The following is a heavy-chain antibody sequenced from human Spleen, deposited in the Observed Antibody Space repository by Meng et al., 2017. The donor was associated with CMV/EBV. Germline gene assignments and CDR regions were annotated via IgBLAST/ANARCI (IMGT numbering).Heavy chain of an antibody. CDR1: GFTFSNFA. J-gene: IGHJ4*02. CDR3: AKGGDASPETVDY. CDR2: LYNARTKT. Sequence: GGSLRLSCAASGFTFSNFAMSWVRQATGKGLEWISLLYNARTKTYYADSVKGRFTISRDNSKNMLYLQLNNVRAEDTAIYYCAKGGDASPETVDYWGQGTLVTVSS. V-gene: IGHV3-23*03. D-gene: IGHD5-12*01.